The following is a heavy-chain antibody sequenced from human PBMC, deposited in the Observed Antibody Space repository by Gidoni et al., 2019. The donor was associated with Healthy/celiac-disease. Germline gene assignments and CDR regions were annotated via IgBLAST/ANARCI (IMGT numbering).Heavy chain of an antibody. J-gene: IGHJ6*02. CDR3: AILRPDTASYYYYGMDV. D-gene: IGHD2-15*01. Sequence: QVQLVQSGAEVKKPGASVKVSCKASGYTFTSYDINWVRQATGQGLEWMGWMNPNSGNTGYAQKFQGRVTMTRNTSISTAYMELSSLRSEDTAVYYCAILRPDTASYYYYGMDVWGQGTTVTVSS. CDR2: MNPNSGNT. V-gene: IGHV1-8*01. CDR1: GYTFTSYD.